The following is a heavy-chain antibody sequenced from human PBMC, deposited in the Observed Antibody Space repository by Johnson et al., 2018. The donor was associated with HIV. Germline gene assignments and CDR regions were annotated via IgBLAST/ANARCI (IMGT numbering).Heavy chain of an antibody. J-gene: IGHJ3*02. CDR1: GFTFSSYG. CDR2: ISYDGSNK. D-gene: IGHD2-21*01. Sequence: VQLVESVGGVVQPGRSLRLSCAASGFTFSSYGMHWVRQAPGKGLEWVAVISYDGSNKYYADSVKGRFTISRDNSKNTLYLQMNSLRAEDTAVYYCATHIVVVIAIRNAFDIWGQGTMVTVSS. CDR3: ATHIVVVIAIRNAFDI. V-gene: IGHV3-30*03.